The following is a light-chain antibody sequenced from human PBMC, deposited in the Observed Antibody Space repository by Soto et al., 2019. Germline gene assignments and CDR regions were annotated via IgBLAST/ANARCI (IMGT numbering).Light chain of an antibody. CDR1: QSVYTSY. CDR2: GAS. Sequence: EIVLTQSPGTLSLSPGERASVSCRASQSVYTSYLAWFQQKPGQAPRLLIYGASNRATGIPARFSGSGSGTDFSLTITRLEPEDFAVYFCHQSGNSPYTFGQGTKLEI. CDR3: HQSGNSPYT. J-gene: IGKJ2*01. V-gene: IGKV3-20*01.